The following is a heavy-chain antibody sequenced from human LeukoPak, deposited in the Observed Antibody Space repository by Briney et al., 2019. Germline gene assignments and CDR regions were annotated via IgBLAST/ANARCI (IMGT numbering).Heavy chain of an antibody. CDR2: IYNSGST. V-gene: IGHV4-31*03. CDR3: ARGYCTNGVCSSDYFDY. CDR1: GGSISSGGYY. J-gene: IGHJ4*02. D-gene: IGHD2-8*01. Sequence: SETLSLTCTVSGGSISSGGYYWNWIRQHPGKGLEWIGYIYNSGSTYYNPSLKSRSTISLDTSKNQISLKLSSVIAADTAVYYRARGYCTNGVCSSDYFDYGGEGTLVTVSS.